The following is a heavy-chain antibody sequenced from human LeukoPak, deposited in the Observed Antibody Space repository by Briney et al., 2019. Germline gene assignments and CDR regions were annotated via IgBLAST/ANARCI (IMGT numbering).Heavy chain of an antibody. D-gene: IGHD6-13*01. J-gene: IGHJ5*02. Sequence: SETLSLTCTVSGGSISSYYWSWLRQPPGKGLEWIGYIYYSGSTNYNPSLKSRVTISVDTSKNQFSLKLSSVTAADTAVYYCARRLDRAAAGLDNWFDPWGQGTLVTVSS. CDR3: ARRLDRAAAGLDNWFDP. V-gene: IGHV4-59*01. CDR1: GGSISSYY. CDR2: IYYSGST.